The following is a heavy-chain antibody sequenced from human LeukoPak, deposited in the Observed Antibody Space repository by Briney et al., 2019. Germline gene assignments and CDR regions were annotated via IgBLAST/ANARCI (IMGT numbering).Heavy chain of an antibody. CDR3: ARLLYDSSGYYLDY. V-gene: IGHV3-48*02. D-gene: IGHD3-22*01. CDR2: ISTSSDNV. CDR1: GFTFGRYS. Sequence: GGSLRLSCAASGFTFGRYSMDWVRQAPGKGLEWVSHISTSSDNVYYADSVRGRFTVSRDDAKNALHLQMNSLRDEDTAVYYCARLLYDSSGYYLDYWGQGTLVTVSS. J-gene: IGHJ4*02.